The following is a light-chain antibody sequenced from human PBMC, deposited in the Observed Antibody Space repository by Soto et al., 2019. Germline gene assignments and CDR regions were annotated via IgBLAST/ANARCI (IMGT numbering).Light chain of an antibody. V-gene: IGKV1-39*01. J-gene: IGKJ1*01. Sequence: DIQMTHSPPSLSSSVVYRVTITCRASQIISSYLNWYQQKPGKAPNLLIYGASSLQSGVPSRFGGSGSGTDFSLTISSLQPEDFATYYCQQSSSTPWTFGQGTKVDIK. CDR1: QIISSY. CDR3: QQSSSTPWT. CDR2: GAS.